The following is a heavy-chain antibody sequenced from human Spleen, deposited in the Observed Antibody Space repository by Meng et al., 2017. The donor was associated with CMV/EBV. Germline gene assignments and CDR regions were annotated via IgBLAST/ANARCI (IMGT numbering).Heavy chain of an antibody. CDR1: GFTFSSYG. V-gene: IGHV3-30*02. D-gene: IGHD2-2*02. CDR2: IRYDGSNK. Sequence: GGSLRLSCAASGFTFSSYGMHWVRQAPGKGLEWVAFIRYDGSNKYYADSVKGRFTISRDNSKNTLYLQMNSLRAEDTAVYYRAKDLSRYCSSTSCYSDYWGQGTLVTVSS. CDR3: AKDLSRYCSSTSCYSDY. J-gene: IGHJ4*02.